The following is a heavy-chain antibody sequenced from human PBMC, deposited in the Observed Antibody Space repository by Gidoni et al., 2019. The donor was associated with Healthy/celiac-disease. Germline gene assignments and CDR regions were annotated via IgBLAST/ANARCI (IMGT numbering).Heavy chain of an antibody. CDR3: ARDAPGSRYDAFDI. CDR1: GCPFRSYS. V-gene: IGHV3-48*01. CDR2: ISSSSSTI. J-gene: IGHJ3*02. D-gene: IGHD1-26*01. Sequence: EVQLVESGGGLVQPGGSLRPSWAASGCPFRSYSMNWVRQAPGKGLEWVSYISSSSSTIYYADSVKGRFTISRDNAKNSLYLQMNSLRAEDTAVYYCARDAPGSRYDAFDIWGQGTMVTVSS.